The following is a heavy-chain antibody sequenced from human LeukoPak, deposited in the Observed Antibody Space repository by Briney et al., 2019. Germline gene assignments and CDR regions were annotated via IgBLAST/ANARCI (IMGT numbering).Heavy chain of an antibody. CDR3: ARHXSGSYPVDY. V-gene: IGHV4-59*08. CDR1: GGSISSYY. D-gene: IGHD1-26*01. Sequence: PSETLSLTCTVSGGSISSYYWSWIRQPPGKGLEWIGYIYYSGSTNYNPSLKSRVTISVDTSKNQFSLKLSSVTAADTAVYYCARHXSGSYPVDYWGQGTLVTVSS. CDR2: IYYSGST. J-gene: IGHJ4*02.